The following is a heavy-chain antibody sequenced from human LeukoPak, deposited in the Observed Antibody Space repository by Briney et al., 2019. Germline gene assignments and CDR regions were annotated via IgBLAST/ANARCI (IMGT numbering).Heavy chain of an antibody. Sequence: ASVKVSCKTSGYTFTSYDVHWVRQAAGQGLEWLGWMNPNSGNTAYTQRFQGRLSMIRDTSIRTAYMELSSLRSDDTAVYYCARRGWKLNERGYYFDYWGQGTLLTVSS. CDR2: MNPNSGNT. CDR3: ARRGWKLNERGYYFDY. D-gene: IGHD1-1*01. CDR1: GYTFTSYD. V-gene: IGHV1-8*01. J-gene: IGHJ4*02.